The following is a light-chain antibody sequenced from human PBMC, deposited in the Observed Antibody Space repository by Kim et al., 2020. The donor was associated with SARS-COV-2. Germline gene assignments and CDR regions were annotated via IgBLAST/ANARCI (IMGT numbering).Light chain of an antibody. Sequence: QMSQSPSSLSASVGDGVTITCRASQSINTWLAWYQQKPGKAPKLLIYDASNLETGVPSRFSGSGSGTDFTFTISSLQPEDIATYYCQQYDNLPRTFGGGTKVDIK. CDR1: QSINTW. J-gene: IGKJ4*01. CDR3: QQYDNLPRT. V-gene: IGKV1-33*01. CDR2: DAS.